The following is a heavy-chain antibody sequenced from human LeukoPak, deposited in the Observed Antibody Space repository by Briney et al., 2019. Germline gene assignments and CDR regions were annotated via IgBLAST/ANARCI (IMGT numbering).Heavy chain of an antibody. V-gene: IGHV4-59*01. CDR1: GGSISSYY. CDR3: ARVLVVPAADHYYYYYMDV. CDR2: IYYSGST. J-gene: IGHJ6*03. Sequence: PSETLSLTCTVSGGSISSYYWSWIRQPPGKGLEWIGYIYYSGSTNYNPSLKSRVTISVDTSKNQFSLKLSSVTAADTAVYYCARVLVVPAADHYYYYYMDVWGKGTTVTVSS. D-gene: IGHD2-2*01.